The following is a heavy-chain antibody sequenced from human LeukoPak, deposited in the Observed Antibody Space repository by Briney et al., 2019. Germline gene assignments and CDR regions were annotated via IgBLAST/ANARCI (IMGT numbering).Heavy chain of an antibody. Sequence: PGGSLRLSCAASGFTVSSNYMSWVRQAPGKGLEWVSVIYSGGSTYYADSVKGRFTISRDNSKNTLYLQMNSLRAEDTAVYYCARDTLDSSGYYGTDYYYYGMDVWGQGTMVTVSS. J-gene: IGHJ6*02. D-gene: IGHD3-22*01. V-gene: IGHV3-66*01. CDR1: GFTVSSNY. CDR2: IYSGGST. CDR3: ARDTLDSSGYYGTDYYYYGMDV.